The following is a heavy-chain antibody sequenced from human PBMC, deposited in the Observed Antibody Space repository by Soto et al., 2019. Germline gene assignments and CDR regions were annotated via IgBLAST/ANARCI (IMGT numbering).Heavy chain of an antibody. CDR2: ISGSGGST. CDR1: GFTFSSYA. Sequence: GGSLRLSCGASGFTFSSYAISWVRQAPGKGLEWVSAISGSGGSTYYADSVKGRFTISRDNSKNTLYLQMNSLRAEDTAVYYCAKGYSSGWYVYYYYGMDVWGQGTTVTVS. V-gene: IGHV3-23*01. J-gene: IGHJ6*02. D-gene: IGHD6-19*01. CDR3: AKGYSSGWYVYYYYGMDV.